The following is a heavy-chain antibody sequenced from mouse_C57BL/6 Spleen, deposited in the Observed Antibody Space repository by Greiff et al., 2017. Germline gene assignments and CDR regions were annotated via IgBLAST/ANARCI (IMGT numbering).Heavy chain of an antibody. D-gene: IGHD2-3*01. Sequence: EVMLVESEGGLVQPGSSMKLSCTASGFTFSDYYMAWVRQVPEKGLEWVANINYDGSSTYYLDSLKSRFIISRDNAKNILYLQMSSLKSEDTATYYCARGGYYDYFDYWGQGTTLTVSS. V-gene: IGHV5-16*01. CDR3: ARGGYYDYFDY. CDR1: GFTFSDYY. J-gene: IGHJ2*01. CDR2: INYDGSST.